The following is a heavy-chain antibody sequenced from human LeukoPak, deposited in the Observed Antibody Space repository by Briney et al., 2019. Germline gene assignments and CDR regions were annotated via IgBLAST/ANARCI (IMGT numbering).Heavy chain of an antibody. CDR1: GGSVSSGSYY. V-gene: IGHV4-61*01. J-gene: IGHJ4*02. CDR2: IYYSGST. CDR3: ARDSSGWGSGD. D-gene: IGHD6-19*01. Sequence: SETLSLTCTVSGGSVSSGSYYWSWIRQPPGKGLEWIGYIYYSGSTNYNSSLESRVTISVDTSKNQFSLKLSSVTAADTAVYYCARDSSGWGSGDWGQGTLVTVSS.